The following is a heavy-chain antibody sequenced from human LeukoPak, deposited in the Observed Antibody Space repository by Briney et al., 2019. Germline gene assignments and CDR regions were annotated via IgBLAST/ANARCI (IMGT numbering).Heavy chain of an antibody. V-gene: IGHV3-15*01. J-gene: IGHJ4*02. Sequence: PGGSLRLSCAASGFTFSNARMNWVRQAPGKGLEWVGRIKTKTDDGATDYSAPVNARFTISRDDSKTTLYLQMNGLKTEDTAIYYCTTNVGATAYWGQGTLVTVSS. D-gene: IGHD1-26*01. CDR1: GFTFSNAR. CDR3: TTNVGATAY. CDR2: IKTKTDDGAT.